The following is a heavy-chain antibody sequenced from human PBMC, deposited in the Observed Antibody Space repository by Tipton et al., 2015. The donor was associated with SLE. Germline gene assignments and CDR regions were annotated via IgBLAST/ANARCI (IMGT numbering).Heavy chain of an antibody. CDR3: ARDDGDYHFDF. J-gene: IGHJ4*02. Sequence: QVQLVQSGAEVKKPGASMKVSCKASGYMFIAYYIHWVRQAPGQGLEWVGRTNPDSGVADSAQKFQGRVRLTRDRSIGTAYMDLWSLTSDDTAVYYCARDDGDYHFDFWGQGSLVTVSS. CDR2: TNPDSGVA. CDR1: GYMFIAYY. V-gene: IGHV1-2*06. D-gene: IGHD4-17*01.